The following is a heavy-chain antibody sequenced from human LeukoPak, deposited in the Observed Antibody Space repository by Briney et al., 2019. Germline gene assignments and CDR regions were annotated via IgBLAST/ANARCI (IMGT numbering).Heavy chain of an antibody. Sequence: GRSLRLSCAASGFTFSSYGMHWVRQAPGKGLEWGAVIWYDGSNKYYADSVKGRFTISRDNSQNTLYLQMNSLRAEDTAVYYCASSETTVTTGTSFDYWGQGTLVTVSS. D-gene: IGHD4-17*01. J-gene: IGHJ4*02. CDR2: IWYDGSNK. CDR1: GFTFSSYG. CDR3: ASSETTVTTGTSFDY. V-gene: IGHV3-33*01.